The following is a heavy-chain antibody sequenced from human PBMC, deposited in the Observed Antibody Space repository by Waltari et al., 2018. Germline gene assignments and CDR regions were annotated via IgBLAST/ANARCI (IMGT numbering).Heavy chain of an antibody. Sequence: QVQLQQWGAGLLKPSETLSLTCAVYGGSFSGYYWSWIRQPPGKGLEWIGEINHSGSTNYNPALKSRVTISVDTSKNQFSLKLSSVTAADTAVYYCARRGGREYSSSSEYYYYMDVWGKGTTVTVSS. CDR1: GGSFSGYY. V-gene: IGHV4-34*01. J-gene: IGHJ6*03. D-gene: IGHD6-6*01. CDR3: ARRGGREYSSSSEYYYYMDV. CDR2: INHSGST.